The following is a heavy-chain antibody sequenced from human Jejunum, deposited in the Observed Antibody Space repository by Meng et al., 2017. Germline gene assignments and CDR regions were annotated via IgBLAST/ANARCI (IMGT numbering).Heavy chain of an antibody. V-gene: IGHV3-48*03. CDR1: GFIFTNYE. Sequence: GESLKISCAASGFIFTNYEMNWVRQAPGKGLEWVSYISGRGSIIYHADSVKGRFTISRDNAKNSLYLQMDSLRAEDTAVYYCARGGGYKSLLDYWGQGTLVTVSS. D-gene: IGHD5-24*01. CDR2: ISGRGSII. CDR3: ARGGGYKSLLDY. J-gene: IGHJ4*02.